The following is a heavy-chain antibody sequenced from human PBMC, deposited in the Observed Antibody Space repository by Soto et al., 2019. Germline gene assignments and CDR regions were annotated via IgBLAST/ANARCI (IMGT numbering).Heavy chain of an antibody. CDR3: ARDLSPGSSGYYLDACDI. J-gene: IGHJ3*02. V-gene: IGHV3-7*05. D-gene: IGHD6-25*01. CDR1: GFTFGNYW. Sequence: EVQLVESGGGLVQPGGSLRLSCAASGFTFGNYWMTWVRQAPGKGLEWVANIKGDGSAKSYLDSVRGRFTVSRDNAENSLFLQMNILRAEDTALYYCARDLSPGSSGYYLDACDIWGQGTMVTVS. CDR2: IKGDGSAK.